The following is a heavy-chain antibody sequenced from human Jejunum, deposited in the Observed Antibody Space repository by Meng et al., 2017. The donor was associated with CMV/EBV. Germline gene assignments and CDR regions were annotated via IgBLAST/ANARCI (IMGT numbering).Heavy chain of an antibody. D-gene: IGHD6-19*01. V-gene: IGHV3-30*02. Sequence: GFPFRTYGMHWVRLAPGRGLEWVAFIRYDGNNKYYTDSVKGRFTISRDNSRSTLFLQMNSLGVEDTAVYYCAKDLGASGWFETFDSWGQGTLVTVPQ. J-gene: IGHJ4*02. CDR1: GFPFRTYG. CDR2: IRYDGNNK. CDR3: AKDLGASGWFETFDS.